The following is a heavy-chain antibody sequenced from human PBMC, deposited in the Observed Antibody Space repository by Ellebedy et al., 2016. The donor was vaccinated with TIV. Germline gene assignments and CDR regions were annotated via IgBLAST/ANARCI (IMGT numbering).Heavy chain of an antibody. J-gene: IGHJ4*02. D-gene: IGHD1-26*01. CDR3: ARGEVGAIDY. V-gene: IGHV4-34*01. Sequence: MPGGSLRLSCAVYGGSFSGYYWNWIRQSPGEGLEWIGDISHSGSNNYKPSLKSRVTISMDTSNNRFSLKLISMTAADTAVYYCARGEVGAIDYWGQGALVTVSS. CDR2: ISHSGSN. CDR1: GGSFSGYY.